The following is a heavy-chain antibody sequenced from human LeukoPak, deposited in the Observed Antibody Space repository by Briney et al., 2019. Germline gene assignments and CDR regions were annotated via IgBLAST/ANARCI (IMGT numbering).Heavy chain of an antibody. CDR3: ARGSSYGTPSDFDY. CDR2: INHSGST. J-gene: IGHJ4*02. V-gene: IGHV4-34*01. D-gene: IGHD5-18*01. Sequence: PSETLSLICAVYGGSFSGYYWSWICQPPGKGLEWIGEINHSGSTNYNPSLKSRVTISVDTSKNQFSLKLSSVTAADTAVYYCARGSSYGTPSDFDYWGQGTLVTVSS. CDR1: GGSFSGYY.